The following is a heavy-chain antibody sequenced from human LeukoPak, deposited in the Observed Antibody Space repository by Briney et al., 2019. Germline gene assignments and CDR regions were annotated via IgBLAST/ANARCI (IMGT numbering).Heavy chain of an antibody. CDR2: ISSSSTTI. D-gene: IGHD3-16*02. CDR1: GFTFSSYS. Sequence: GGSLRLSCAASGFTFSSYSMMWVRQAPGKGLEWVSYISSSSTTIHYADSVKGRFTISRDNAKNSVYLQMNSLRAEDTAVYYCARAGDTYVWGSYRQNNWFDPWGQGTLVTVSS. CDR3: ARAGDTYVWGSYRQNNWFDP. V-gene: IGHV3-48*01. J-gene: IGHJ5*02.